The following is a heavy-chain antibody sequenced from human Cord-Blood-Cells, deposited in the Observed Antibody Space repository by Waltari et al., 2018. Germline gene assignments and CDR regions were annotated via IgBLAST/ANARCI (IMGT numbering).Heavy chain of an antibody. CDR1: GGSISSSSYY. J-gene: IGHJ5*02. V-gene: IGHV4-39*01. Sequence: QLQLQESGPGLVKPSETLSLTCTVPGGSISSSSYYWGWIRQPPGKGLGWIGSIYYRGGTCSTPSLTRRVTISVDTSKNQFSLKLSSVTAADTAVYYCARQGVVPAAIPYNWFDPWGQGTLVTVSS. CDR2: IYYRGGT. D-gene: IGHD2-2*02. CDR3: ARQGVVPAAIPYNWFDP.